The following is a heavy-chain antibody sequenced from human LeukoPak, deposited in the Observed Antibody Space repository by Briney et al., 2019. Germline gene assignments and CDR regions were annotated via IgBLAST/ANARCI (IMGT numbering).Heavy chain of an antibody. CDR1: GFTFSSYG. CDR2: K. D-gene: IGHD6-13*01. V-gene: IGHV3-30*18. CDR3: AKDVQRIATNDYFDY. J-gene: IGHJ4*02. Sequence: QPGGSLRLSCAASGFTFSSYGMHWVRQAPGKGLEWVAVKYYADSVKGRFTISRDNSKNTLYLQMNSLRAEDTAVYYCAKDVQRIATNDYFDYWGQGTLVTVSS.